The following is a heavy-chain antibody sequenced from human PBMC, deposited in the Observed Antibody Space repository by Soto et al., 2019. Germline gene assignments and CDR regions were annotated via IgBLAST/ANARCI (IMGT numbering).Heavy chain of an antibody. Sequence: EVQLLESGGGLVQPGGSLRLSCAASGFTFSSYAMSWVRQAPGKGLEWVSAISGSGGSTYYADSVKGRFTISRDNSKNTLDLQMNSLRAEDTAVYYCARENGYSSSWFEFDYWGQGTLVTVSS. D-gene: IGHD6-13*01. V-gene: IGHV3-23*01. CDR3: ARENGYSSSWFEFDY. CDR2: ISGSGGST. J-gene: IGHJ4*02. CDR1: GFTFSSYA.